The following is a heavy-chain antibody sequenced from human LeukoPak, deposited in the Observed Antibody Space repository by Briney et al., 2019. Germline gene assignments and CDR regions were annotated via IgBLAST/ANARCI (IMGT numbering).Heavy chain of an antibody. V-gene: IGHV3-30*04. CDR1: GFTFSTHP. Sequence: GGSLRLSCAASGFTFSTHPMHWVRQAPGKGLEWVALISSDGSNKDYADSVKGRSTISRDKSKNTLYLQMNSLRAEDTAVYYCARDAAPNFDYWGQGTLVTVSS. CDR3: ARDAAPNFDY. J-gene: IGHJ4*02. CDR2: ISSDGSNK. D-gene: IGHD6-6*01.